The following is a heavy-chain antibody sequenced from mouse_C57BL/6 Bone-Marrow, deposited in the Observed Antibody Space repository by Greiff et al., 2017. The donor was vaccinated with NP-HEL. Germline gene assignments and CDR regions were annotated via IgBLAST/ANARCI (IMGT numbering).Heavy chain of an antibody. V-gene: IGHV14-3*01. CDR2: IDPANGNT. D-gene: IGHD2-4*01. J-gene: IGHJ4*01. CDR3: ASVLYYDFDDYAMDY. CDR1: GFNIKNTY. Sequence: EVQLQESVAELVRPGASVKLSCTASGFNIKNTYMHWVKQRPEQGLEWVGRIDPANGNTKYAPKFQGKATITADTSPNPASLQLSSLPSEDPAIYYCASVLYYDFDDYAMDYWGQGTSVTVSS.